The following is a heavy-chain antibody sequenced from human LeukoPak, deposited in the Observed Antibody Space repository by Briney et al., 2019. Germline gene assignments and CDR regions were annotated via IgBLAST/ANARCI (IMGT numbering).Heavy chain of an antibody. CDR1: GFTFGDYA. V-gene: IGHV3-21*01. CDR2: ISSGTSYI. CDR3: ARGTYYFDY. J-gene: IGHJ4*02. Sequence: GGSLRLSCTASGFTFGDYAMSWVRQAPGKGLEWVSSISSGTSYIYYADSVKGRFTISRDNAKNSLYLQMNSLRAEDTAVYYCARGTYYFDYWGQGTLVTVSS. D-gene: IGHD3/OR15-3a*01.